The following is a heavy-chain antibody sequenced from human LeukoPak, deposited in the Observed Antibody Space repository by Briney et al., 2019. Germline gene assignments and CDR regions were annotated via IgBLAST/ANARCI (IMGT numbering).Heavy chain of an antibody. J-gene: IGHJ4*02. CDR3: AATYSSGWHPGY. CDR2: MNPNSGNT. Sequence: ASVKVSCKASGYTFTSYDINWVRQATGQGLEWMGWMNPNSGNTGYAQKFLGRVTITRNTSIRTAYMELSSLRSEDTAVYYCAATYSSGWHPGYWGQGTLVTVSS. V-gene: IGHV1-8*01. D-gene: IGHD6-19*01. CDR1: GYTFTSYD.